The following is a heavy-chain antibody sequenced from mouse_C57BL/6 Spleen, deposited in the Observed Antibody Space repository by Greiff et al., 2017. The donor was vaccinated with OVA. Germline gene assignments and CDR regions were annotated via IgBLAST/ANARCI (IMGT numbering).Heavy chain of an antibody. CDR1: GYTFTSYW. Sequence: QVHVKQPGTELVKPGASVKLSCKASGYTFTSYWMHWVKQRPGQGLEWIGNINPSNGGTNYNEKFKSKATLTVDKSSSTAYMQLSSLTSEDSAVYYCARWKTSVRYFDYWGQGTTLTVSS. CDR2: INPSNGGT. CDR3: ARWKTSVRYFDY. V-gene: IGHV1-53*01. D-gene: IGHD2-14*01. J-gene: IGHJ2*01.